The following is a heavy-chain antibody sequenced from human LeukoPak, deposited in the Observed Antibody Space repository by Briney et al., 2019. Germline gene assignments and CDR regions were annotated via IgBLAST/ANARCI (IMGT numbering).Heavy chain of an antibody. V-gene: IGHV3-74*01. CDR1: GFTFSSYA. D-gene: IGHD3-22*01. CDR3: ASIFGPFYYDSSGRDY. Sequence: GGSLRLSCAASGFTFSSYAMSWVRQAPGKGLEWVSRINTDGSSTSYADSVKGRFTISRDNAKNTLYLQMNSLRAEDTAVYYCASIFGPFYYDSSGRDYWGQGTLVTVSS. J-gene: IGHJ4*02. CDR2: INTDGSST.